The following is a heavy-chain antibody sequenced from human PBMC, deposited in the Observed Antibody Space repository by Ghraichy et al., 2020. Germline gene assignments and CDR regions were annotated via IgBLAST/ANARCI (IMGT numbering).Heavy chain of an antibody. Sequence: SETLSLTCTVSGGSINSNSYYWGWIRQPPGKGLEWIGSIYYSGRTYYNPSLKSRVTISVDTSKNQFSLKLSSVTAADTAVYYCARQGITFGGTNFPIDYWGQGTLVTVSS. CDR1: GGSINSNSYY. CDR2: IYYSGRT. D-gene: IGHD3-16*01. V-gene: IGHV4-39*07. CDR3: ARQGITFGGTNFPIDY. J-gene: IGHJ4*02.